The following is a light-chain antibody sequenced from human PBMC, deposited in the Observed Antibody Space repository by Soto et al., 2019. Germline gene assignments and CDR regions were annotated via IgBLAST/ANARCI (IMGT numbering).Light chain of an antibody. CDR3: QQYNYWPPLT. V-gene: IGKV3-15*01. CDR1: QSVSSN. CDR2: DAS. J-gene: IGKJ4*01. Sequence: EIVMTQSPATLSVSPGERATLSCRSSQSVSSNLAWYQQKPGQAPRLLIYDASTRATGIPARFSGSGSGTEFTLTISSLQSEDFAVYYCQQYNYWPPLTFGGGIKVEIK.